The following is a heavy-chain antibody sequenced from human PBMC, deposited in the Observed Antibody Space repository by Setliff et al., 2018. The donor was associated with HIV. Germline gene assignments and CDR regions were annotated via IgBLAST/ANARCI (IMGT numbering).Heavy chain of an antibody. CDR1: GGSISSYY. CDR2: IYYSGST. V-gene: IGHV4-59*01. CDR3: ARVISSWSAYYIDY. J-gene: IGHJ4*02. D-gene: IGHD3-3*01. Sequence: LSLTCTVSGGSISSYYWSWIRQPPGKGLEWIGYIYYSGSTNYNPSLKSRVTISVDASKNQFSLKLSSVTAADTAVYYCARVISSWSAYYIDYWGQGTLVTVSS.